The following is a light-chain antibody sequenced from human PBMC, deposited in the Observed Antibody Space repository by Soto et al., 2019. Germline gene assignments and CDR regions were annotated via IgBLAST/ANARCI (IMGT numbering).Light chain of an antibody. V-gene: IGKV3-20*01. CDR1: QSVTSNY. J-gene: IGKJ1*01. Sequence: EIVLTQSPGTLSLSPGERATLSCRASQSVTSNYLAWYQHKPGQAPRLLMNRASSRATGIPDRFSGSGSGTDFTLTISRLEPEDFAVYYCQQYGSSPRTFGQGTKVEIK. CDR2: RAS. CDR3: QQYGSSPRT.